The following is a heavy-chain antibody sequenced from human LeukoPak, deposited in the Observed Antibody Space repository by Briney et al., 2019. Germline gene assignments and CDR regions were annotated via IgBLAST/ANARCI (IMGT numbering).Heavy chain of an antibody. CDR3: ARGGRIAARFPRPTNWFDP. V-gene: IGHV3-21*01. Sequence: GGSLRLSCAASGFTFSSYSMNWVRQAPGKGLEWVSSISSSSSYIYYADSVKGRFTISRDNAKNSLYLQMNSLRAEDTAVHYCARGGRIAARFPRPTNWFDPWGQGTLVTVSS. J-gene: IGHJ5*02. CDR1: GFTFSSYS. CDR2: ISSSSSYI. D-gene: IGHD6-6*01.